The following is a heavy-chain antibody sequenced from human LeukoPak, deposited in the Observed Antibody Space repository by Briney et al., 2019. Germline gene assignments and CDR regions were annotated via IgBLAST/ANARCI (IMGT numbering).Heavy chain of an antibody. J-gene: IGHJ4*02. CDR3: ARGKVVAGTPGQNSWDN. V-gene: IGHV4-4*07. Sequence: SETLSLTCTVSGGSISSYYWSWIRQPAGKGLEWIGRIYTSGSTNYNPSLKSRVTMSVDTSKNQFSLKLSSVTAADTAVYYCARGKVVAGTPGQNSWDNWGQGILVTVSS. CDR2: IYTSGST. CDR1: GGSISSYY. D-gene: IGHD6-19*01.